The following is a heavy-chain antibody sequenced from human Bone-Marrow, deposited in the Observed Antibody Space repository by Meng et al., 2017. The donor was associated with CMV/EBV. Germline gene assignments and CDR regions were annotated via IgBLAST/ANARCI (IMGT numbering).Heavy chain of an antibody. V-gene: IGHV1-46*01. CDR2: INPSGGST. CDR3: ARGGERNVVVPAAIPDITFDP. D-gene: IGHD2-2*01. Sequence: ASVKVSCKASGYTFTSYYMHWVRQAPGQGLEWMGIINPSGGSTSYAQKFQGRVTMTRDASISTAYMELSRLRSDDTAAYYCARGGERNVVVPAAIPDITFDPWGQGTLVTVSS. CDR1: GYTFTSYY. J-gene: IGHJ5*02.